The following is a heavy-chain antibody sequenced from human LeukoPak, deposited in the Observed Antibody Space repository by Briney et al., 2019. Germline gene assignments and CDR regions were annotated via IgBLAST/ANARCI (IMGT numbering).Heavy chain of an antibody. CDR3: ARGGLYQLPTSLDY. V-gene: IGHV3-33*08. CDR2: IWYDGSNK. CDR1: GFTFSSYG. J-gene: IGHJ4*02. Sequence: PGRSLRLSCAASGFTFSSYGMHWVRQAPGKGLEWVAVIWYDGSNKYYADSVKGRFTISRDNSKNTLYLQMNSLRAEDTAVYYCARGGLYQLPTSLDYWGQGTLVTVSS. D-gene: IGHD2-2*01.